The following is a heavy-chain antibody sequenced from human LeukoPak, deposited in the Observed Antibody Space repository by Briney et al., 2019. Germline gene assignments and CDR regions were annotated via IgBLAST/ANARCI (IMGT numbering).Heavy chain of an antibody. D-gene: IGHD6-13*01. CDR1: GGSISSYY. Sequence: PSETLSLTCTVSGGSISSYYWSWIRQPAGKGLEWIGRIYTSGSTNYNPSLKSRVTMSRDTSKNQFSLRLSSVTAADTAVYYCARDRTTSWYNDAFDIWGQGTMVTVSS. CDR2: IYTSGST. J-gene: IGHJ3*02. CDR3: ARDRTTSWYNDAFDI. V-gene: IGHV4-4*07.